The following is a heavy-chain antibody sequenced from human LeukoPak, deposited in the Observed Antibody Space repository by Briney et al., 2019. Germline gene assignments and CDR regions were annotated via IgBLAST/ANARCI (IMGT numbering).Heavy chain of an antibody. Sequence: PGGSLRLSCAASGFTFSSYAMSWVRQAPGKGLEWVSVISGSGGTTLFADSVKGRFTISRDNSKNTLYLQMNSLRAEDTAVYYCARGKGSTWPTPQVYYFDYWGQGTLVTVSS. CDR2: ISGSGGTT. CDR3: ARGKGSTWPTPQVYYFDY. CDR1: GFTFSSYA. J-gene: IGHJ4*02. V-gene: IGHV3-23*01. D-gene: IGHD6-13*01.